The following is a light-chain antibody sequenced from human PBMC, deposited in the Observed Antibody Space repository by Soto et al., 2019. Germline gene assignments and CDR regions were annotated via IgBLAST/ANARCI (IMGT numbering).Light chain of an antibody. J-gene: IGKJ4*01. CDR3: QQRSNWPLIT. CDR1: QSVSSSY. Sequence: EIVLTQSPGTLSLSPGERATLSCRASQSVSSSYLAWYQQKLGQAPRLLIYGASSRATGIPARFSGSGSGTDLTLTISSLEPEDFAVYYCQQRSNWPLITFGGGTRWIS. V-gene: IGKV3D-20*02. CDR2: GAS.